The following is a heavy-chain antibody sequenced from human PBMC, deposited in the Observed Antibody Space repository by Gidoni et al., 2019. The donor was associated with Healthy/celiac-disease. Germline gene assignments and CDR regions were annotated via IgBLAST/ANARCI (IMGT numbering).Heavy chain of an antibody. J-gene: IGHJ4*02. Sequence: QAQLQESGPGLVKPSQTLSLTCTVPGGPISSGGYYWSWIRQPPGKGLEWIGYIYYSGSTYYNPSLKSRVTISVDTSKNQFSLKLSSVTAADTAVYYCARELDGVTGYFDYWGQGTLVTVSS. V-gene: IGHV4-31*03. CDR2: IYYSGST. CDR1: GGPISSGGYY. D-gene: IGHD3-9*01. CDR3: ARELDGVTGYFDY.